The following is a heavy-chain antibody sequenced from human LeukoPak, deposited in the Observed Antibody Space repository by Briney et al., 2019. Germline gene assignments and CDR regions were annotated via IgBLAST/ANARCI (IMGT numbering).Heavy chain of an antibody. CDR1: GGTFSSYA. CDR2: IIPIFGTA. CDR3: ASITGAAGINWFDP. V-gene: IGHV1-69*06. Sequence: ASVKVSCKASGGTFSSYAISWVRQAPGQGLEWMGGIIPIFGTANHAQKFQGRVTITADKSTSTAYMELSSLRSEDTAVYYCASITGAAGINWFDPWGQGTLVTVSS. D-gene: IGHD6-13*01. J-gene: IGHJ5*02.